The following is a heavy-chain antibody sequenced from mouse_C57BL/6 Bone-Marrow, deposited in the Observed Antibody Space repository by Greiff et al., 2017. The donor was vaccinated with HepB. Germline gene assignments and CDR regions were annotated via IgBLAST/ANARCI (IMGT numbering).Heavy chain of an antibody. CDR2: INPGSGGT. CDR1: GYAFTNYL. CDR3: ARSFGVLATREFDY. J-gene: IGHJ2*01. V-gene: IGHV1-54*01. D-gene: IGHD1-1*01. Sequence: QVQLQQSGAELVRPGTSVKVSCKASGYAFTNYLIEWVKQRPGQGLEWIGVINPGSGGTNYNEKFKGKATLTADKSSSTAYMQLSSLTSEDSAVYFCARSFGVLATREFDYWGQGTTLTVSS.